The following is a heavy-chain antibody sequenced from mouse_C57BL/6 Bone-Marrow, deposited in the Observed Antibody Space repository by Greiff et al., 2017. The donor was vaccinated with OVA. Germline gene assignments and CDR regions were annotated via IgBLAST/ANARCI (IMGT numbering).Heavy chain of an antibody. Sequence: EVQLVESGGGLVQPGGSLKLSCAASGFTFSDYYMYWVRQTPEKRLEWVAYISNGGGSTYYPDTVKGRFTISRDNAKNTLYLQMSRLKSEDTAMYYCARLGLRAGYFDVWGTGTTVTVSS. CDR2: ISNGGGST. J-gene: IGHJ1*03. CDR1: GFTFSDYY. D-gene: IGHD1-1*01. V-gene: IGHV5-12*01. CDR3: ARLGLRAGYFDV.